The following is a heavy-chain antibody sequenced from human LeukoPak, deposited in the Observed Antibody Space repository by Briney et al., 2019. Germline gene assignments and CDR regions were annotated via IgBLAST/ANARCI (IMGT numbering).Heavy chain of an antibody. CDR2: ISSSSSYI. CDR3: ARVSSSFTVTTGAHFDY. D-gene: IGHD4-11*01. Sequence: GGSPRLSCAASGFTFSSYSMNWVRQAPGKGLERVSSISSSSSYIYYADSVKGRFTISRDNAKNSLYLQMNSLRAEDTAVYYCARVSSSFTVTTGAHFDYWGQGTLVTVSS. V-gene: IGHV3-21*01. CDR1: GFTFSSYS. J-gene: IGHJ4*02.